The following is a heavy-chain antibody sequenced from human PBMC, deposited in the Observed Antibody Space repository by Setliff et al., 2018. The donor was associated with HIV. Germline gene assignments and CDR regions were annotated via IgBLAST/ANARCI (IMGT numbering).Heavy chain of an antibody. D-gene: IGHD3-22*01. V-gene: IGHV4-39*07. CDR1: GGSINSTSYY. Sequence: SETLSLTCIVSGGSINSTSYYWGWIRQPPGQGLEWIGTIYYSGDTFYNTSLKTRITISVDTSKNHLSLKVSPLTAADTAVYYCARAPYYDYRGLAVYYFDYGGQGTLVTVSS. J-gene: IGHJ4*02. CDR3: ARAPYYDYRGLAVYYFDY. CDR2: IYYSGDT.